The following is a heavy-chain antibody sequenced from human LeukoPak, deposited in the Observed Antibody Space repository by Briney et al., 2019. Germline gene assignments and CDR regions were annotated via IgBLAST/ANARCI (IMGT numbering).Heavy chain of an antibody. CDR3: ARDRAVTAIFSDY. Sequence: ASVTVSFKASGYTFTIYGISWVRQAPGQGLEWMGWISAYNGNTNYAQKFHGRVTMTTDTSTSTAYMELRSLRSDDTAVYFCARDRAVTAIFSDYWGQGSLVTVSS. D-gene: IGHD2-21*02. V-gene: IGHV1-18*01. CDR2: ISAYNGNT. CDR1: GYTFTIYG. J-gene: IGHJ4*02.